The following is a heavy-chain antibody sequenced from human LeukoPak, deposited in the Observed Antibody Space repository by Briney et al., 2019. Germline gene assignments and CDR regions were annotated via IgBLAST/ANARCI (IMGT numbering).Heavy chain of an antibody. J-gene: IGHJ4*02. CDR1: DASISSSYFY. V-gene: IGHV4-39*01. CDR3: ARQRGGSWVNDY. D-gene: IGHD1-26*01. Sequence: ESLSLTCTVSDASISSSYFYCSWIRQPPGKGLEWIGDVFHSGTTHYSPSLKSRVTISVDTSRKQFSLRLSAATAADTAVYYCARQRGGSWVNDYWGQGTLVTVSS. CDR2: VFHSGTT.